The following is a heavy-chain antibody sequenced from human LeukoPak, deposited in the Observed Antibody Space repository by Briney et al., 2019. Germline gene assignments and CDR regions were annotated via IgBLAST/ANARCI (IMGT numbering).Heavy chain of an antibody. CDR1: GGSFSGYY. Sequence: SETLSLTCAVYGGSFSGYYWSWIRQPPGKGLEWIGEINHSGSTNYNPSLKSRVTISVDTSKNQFSLKLSFVTAADTAVYYCARQQLWLRRFDYWGQGTLVTVSS. CDR2: INHSGST. CDR3: ARQQLWLRRFDY. J-gene: IGHJ4*02. V-gene: IGHV4-34*01. D-gene: IGHD5-18*01.